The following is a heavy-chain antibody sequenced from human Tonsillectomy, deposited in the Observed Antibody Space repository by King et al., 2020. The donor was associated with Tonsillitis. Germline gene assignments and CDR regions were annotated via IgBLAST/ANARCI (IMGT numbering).Heavy chain of an antibody. CDR2: ISYDGSAK. D-gene: IGHD2-2*01. Sequence: VQLVESGGGVVQPGRSLRLSCAASGFSFSSFGMHLVRPAPGKGREWGAIISYDGSAKYYLDSVKGRFTISRDNSKNTVYLQMNSLRNEDTAVYYCAKDSLGGYIVVVPAASFEYWGQGTLVTVSS. J-gene: IGHJ4*02. V-gene: IGHV3-30*18. CDR3: AKDSLGGYIVVVPAASFEY. CDR1: GFSFSSFG.